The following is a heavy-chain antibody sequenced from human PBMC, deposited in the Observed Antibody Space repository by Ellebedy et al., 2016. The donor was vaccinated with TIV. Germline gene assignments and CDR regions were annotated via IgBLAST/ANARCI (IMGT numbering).Heavy chain of an antibody. J-gene: IGHJ3*02. CDR2: ISGSGGST. CDR1: GFTFSDYY. Sequence: PGGSLRLSCAASGFTFSDYYMSWIRQAPGKGLEWVSAISGSGGSTYYADAVKGRFTISRDNSKNTLYLHMKSLRAEDTAVYYCARPWVEMATIGDAFDIWGQGTMVTVSS. CDR3: ARPWVEMATIGDAFDI. V-gene: IGHV3-23*01. D-gene: IGHD5-24*01.